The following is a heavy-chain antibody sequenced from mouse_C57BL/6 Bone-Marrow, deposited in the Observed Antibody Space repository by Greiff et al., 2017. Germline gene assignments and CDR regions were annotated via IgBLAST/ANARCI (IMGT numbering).Heavy chain of an antibody. V-gene: IGHV1-50*01. J-gene: IGHJ3*01. CDR1: GYTFTSYW. CDR3: ASGGWFAD. CDR2: IDPSDSYT. Sequence: VQLQQPGAELVKPGASVKLSCKASGYTFTSYWMQWVKQRPGQGLEWIGEIDPSDSYTNYNQKFKGKATLTVDTSSSTAYMQLSSLTSEDSAVYYCASGGWFADWGQGTLVTVSA.